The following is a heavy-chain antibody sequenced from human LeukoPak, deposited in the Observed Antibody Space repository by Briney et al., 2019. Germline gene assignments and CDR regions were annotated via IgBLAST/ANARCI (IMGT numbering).Heavy chain of an antibody. CDR1: GFTFSSYA. Sequence: GGSLRLSCAASGFTFSSYAMSWVRQAPGKGLEWGSAISGSGGSTYYADSVKGRFTISRDNTKNTLYLQMNSLRAEDTAVYYCAKAYDSSGYYYFDYWGQGTLVTVSS. CDR2: ISGSGGST. J-gene: IGHJ4*02. CDR3: AKAYDSSGYYYFDY. V-gene: IGHV3-23*01. D-gene: IGHD3-22*01.